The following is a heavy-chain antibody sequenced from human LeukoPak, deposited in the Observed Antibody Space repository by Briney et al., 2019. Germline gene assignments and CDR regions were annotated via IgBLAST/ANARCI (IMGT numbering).Heavy chain of an antibody. CDR3: AKWGDYDILTGYYVPNY. CDR1: GFTFTNYA. V-gene: IGHV3-23*01. D-gene: IGHD3-9*01. J-gene: IGHJ4*02. Sequence: GTSLRLSCVASGFTFTNYAMSWVRQAPGKGLEWVSAITGSDGTSHYADSVKGRFTISRDNSKNTLYLQVNSLRAEDTAVYYCAKWGDYDILTGYYVPNYWGQGTLVTVSS. CDR2: ITGSDGTS.